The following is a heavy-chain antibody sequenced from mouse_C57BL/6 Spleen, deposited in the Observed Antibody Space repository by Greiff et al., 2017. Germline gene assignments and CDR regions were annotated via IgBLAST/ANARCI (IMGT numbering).Heavy chain of an antibody. J-gene: IGHJ3*01. V-gene: IGHV1-80*01. Sequence: QVQLKESGAELVKPGASVKISCKASGYAFSSYWMNWVKQRPGKGLEWIGQIYPGDGDTNYNGKFKGKATLTADKSSSTAYMQLSSLTSEDSAVYFCARHDCDEDAWFAYWGQGTLVTVSA. CDR3: ARHDCDEDAWFAY. CDR1: GYAFSSYW. CDR2: IYPGDGDT.